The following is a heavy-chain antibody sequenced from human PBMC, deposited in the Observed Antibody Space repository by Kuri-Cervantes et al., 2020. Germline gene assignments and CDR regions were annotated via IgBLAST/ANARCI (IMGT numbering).Heavy chain of an antibody. CDR3: ARDELAYDFWSGSFDY. CDR1: GFRFSDHY. D-gene: IGHD3-3*01. J-gene: IGHJ4*02. V-gene: IGHV3-72*01. CDR2: IRTKGDSYTT. Sequence: GGSLRLSCVASGFRFSDHYIDWVRQAPGEGLEWVGRIRTKGDSYTTDYAASVKDRFTISRDDSKNSVYLQMNSLRDEDTAVYYCARDELAYDFWSGSFDYWGQGTLVTVSS.